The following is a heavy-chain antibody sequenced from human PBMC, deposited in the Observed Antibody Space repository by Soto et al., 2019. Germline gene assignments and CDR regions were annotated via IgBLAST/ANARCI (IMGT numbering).Heavy chain of an antibody. Sequence: PXVSLRLSCAASGFTFSDYYMSWIRQAPGKGLEWVSYISSSGDTIYYADSVKGRFAISRDNAKNSLYLQMISLRAEDTAVYYCAKSPVFGGYGDYYYYYGMDVCGQRTTVTVSS. V-gene: IGHV3-11*01. J-gene: IGHJ6*02. D-gene: IGHD5-12*01. CDR3: AKSPVFGGYGDYYYYYGMDV. CDR1: GFTFSDYY. CDR2: ISSSGDTI.